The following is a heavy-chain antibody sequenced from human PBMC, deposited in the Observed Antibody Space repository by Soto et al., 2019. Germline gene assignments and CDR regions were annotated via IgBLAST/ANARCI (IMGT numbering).Heavy chain of an antibody. V-gene: IGHV3-23*01. J-gene: IGHJ5*02. Sequence: EVQLLESGGGLVQPGGSLRLSCAASGFTFSSYAMSWVRQAPGKGLEWVSAISGSGGSTYYADSVKGRFTISRDNSKNTLYLQMNSLRAEDTSVYYCAKLVERGDWFDPWGQGTLVTVSS. D-gene: IGHD1-1*01. CDR2: ISGSGGST. CDR1: GFTFSSYA. CDR3: AKLVERGDWFDP.